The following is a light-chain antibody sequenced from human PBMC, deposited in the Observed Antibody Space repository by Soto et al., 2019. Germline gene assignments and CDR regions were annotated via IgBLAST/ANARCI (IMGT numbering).Light chain of an antibody. CDR2: DVS. J-gene: IGLJ1*01. CDR3: SSYVSSGYV. CDR1: GSDVGGYKY. Sequence: QSVLTKPASVSVSPGQSITIFCSGTGSDVGGYKYVSWYQQHPGKAPKVLIFDVSNRPSGVSNRFSGSKSGNTASLTISGLQAEDEADYYCSSYVSSGYVFGAGTKVTVL. V-gene: IGLV2-14*01.